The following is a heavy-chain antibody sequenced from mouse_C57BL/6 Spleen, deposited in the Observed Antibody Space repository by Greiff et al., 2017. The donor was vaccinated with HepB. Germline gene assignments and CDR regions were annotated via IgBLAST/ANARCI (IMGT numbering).Heavy chain of an antibody. V-gene: IGHV1-7*01. J-gene: IGHJ2*01. CDR2: INPSSGYT. Sequence: VQLQQSGAELAKPGASVKLSCKASGYTFTSYWMHWVKQRPGQGLEWIGYINPSSGYTKYNQKFKDKATLTADKSSSTAYMQLSSLTYEDSAVYYCAPTAQATGFDSWGQGTTLTVSS. D-gene: IGHD3-2*02. CDR1: GYTFTSYW. CDR3: APTAQATGFDS.